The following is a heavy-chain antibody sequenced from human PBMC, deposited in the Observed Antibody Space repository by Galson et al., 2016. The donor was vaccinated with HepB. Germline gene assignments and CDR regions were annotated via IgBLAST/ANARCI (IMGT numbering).Heavy chain of an antibody. D-gene: IGHD4-23*01. Sequence: SLRLSCAASGFTFDDYGMHWVRQAPGKGLEWVSGISWNSGRKGYADSVKGRFTISRDNAKNSLYLQMNSLRAEDTALYYCAKDKWASAVADVDYWGQGTLVTVSS. CDR3: AKDKWASAVADVDY. CDR2: ISWNSGRK. V-gene: IGHV3-9*01. CDR1: GFTFDDYG. J-gene: IGHJ4*02.